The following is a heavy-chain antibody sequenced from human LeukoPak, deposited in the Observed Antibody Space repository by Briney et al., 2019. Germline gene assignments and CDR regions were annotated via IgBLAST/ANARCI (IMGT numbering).Heavy chain of an antibody. Sequence: SETLSLTCTVSGGSISSYYWSWIRQPPGKGLEWIGYIYYSGSTNYNPSLKSRVTISVDTSKNQFSLKLSSVTAADTAVYYCARFYCSSTSCYYHMDVWGKGTTVTVSS. J-gene: IGHJ6*03. CDR1: GGSISSYY. CDR3: ARFYCSSTSCYYHMDV. D-gene: IGHD2-2*01. CDR2: IYYSGST. V-gene: IGHV4-59*12.